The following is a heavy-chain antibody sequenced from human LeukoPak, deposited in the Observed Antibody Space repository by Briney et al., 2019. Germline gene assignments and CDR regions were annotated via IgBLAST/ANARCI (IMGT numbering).Heavy chain of an antibody. CDR1: GYSFTSYW. CDR2: IDPSDSYI. J-gene: IGHJ4*02. V-gene: IGHV5-10-1*01. CDR3: ARHFLIGAAAGKVYYFDY. Sequence: GESLKISCKGSGYSFTSYWINWVRQMPGKGLEWMGRIDPSDSYINYSPSFQGDVTISADKSISTAYLQWSSLKASDTAMYYCARHFLIGAAAGKVYYFDYWGQGTLVTVSS. D-gene: IGHD6-13*01.